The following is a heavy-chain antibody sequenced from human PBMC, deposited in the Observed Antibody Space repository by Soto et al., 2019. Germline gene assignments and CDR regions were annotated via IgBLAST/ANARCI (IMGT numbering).Heavy chain of an antibody. CDR3: AKARDTSTWSGDLYHGMDV. V-gene: IGHV3-30*18. CDR1: GFSFSNYN. CDR2: TPFDASKE. D-gene: IGHD6-13*01. Sequence: PGGSLRLSCAASGFSFSNYNFHWVRQAPGKGLEWVALTPFDASKEFYADSVKGRFTISRDNSENTLYLEMNSLRAGDTAMYYCAKARDTSTWSGDLYHGMDVWGQGTAVTVSS. J-gene: IGHJ6*02.